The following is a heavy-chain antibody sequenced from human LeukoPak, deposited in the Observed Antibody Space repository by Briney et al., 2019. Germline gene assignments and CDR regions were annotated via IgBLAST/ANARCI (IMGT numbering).Heavy chain of an antibody. CDR3: ARREQGSRYCSGGSCYRYDAFDI. D-gene: IGHD2-15*01. CDR2: INGGGSPI. Sequence: GGSLRLSCAASGFIFSRDSMNWVRQAPGKGLEWVAYINGGGSPIYYADSVRGRFTISRDNAKNSLYLQMNSLRAEDTAVYYCARREQGSRYCSGGSCYRYDAFDIWGQGTMVTVSS. V-gene: IGHV3-48*01. CDR1: GFIFSRDS. J-gene: IGHJ3*02.